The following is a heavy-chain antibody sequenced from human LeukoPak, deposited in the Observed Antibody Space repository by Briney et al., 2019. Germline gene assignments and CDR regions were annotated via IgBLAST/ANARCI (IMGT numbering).Heavy chain of an antibody. CDR3: ASGYSSQVADY. CDR1: GFTFSDYY. J-gene: IGHJ4*02. CDR2: ISSSGSTI. V-gene: IGHV3-11*01. D-gene: IGHD3-22*01. Sequence: GGSLRFSCAASGFTFSDYYMSWIRQAPGKGLEWVSYISSSGSTIYYADSVKGRFTISRDNAKNSLYLQMNSLRAEDTAVYYCASGYSSQVADYWGPGTLVTVSS.